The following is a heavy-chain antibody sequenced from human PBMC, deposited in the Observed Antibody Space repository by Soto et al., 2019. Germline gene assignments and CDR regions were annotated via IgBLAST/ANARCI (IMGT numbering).Heavy chain of an antibody. J-gene: IGHJ4*02. CDR3: TGEVASGY. D-gene: IGHD2-8*02. CDR1: GFTVSSYG. CDR2: ISRDGRTT. Sequence: QVQLEESGGGVVQPGRSLRLSCAVSGFTVSSYGMHWVRQAPGKGLEWVAVISRDGRTTFYADSVKGRFTNSKDNSRNTRFLEMNSLGDDVMAVYYCTGEVASGYWGQGTLVTVSS. V-gene: IGHV3-30*03.